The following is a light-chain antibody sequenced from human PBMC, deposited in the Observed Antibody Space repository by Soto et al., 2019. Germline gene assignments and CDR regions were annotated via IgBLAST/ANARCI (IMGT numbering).Light chain of an antibody. Sequence: DIQMTQSPSSLSASLGDRVTMTCRASQIISSYLNWYQQNPGKAPNPLISAASTLQSGVPSRFSGSGSETEFTLTITSLQPEDSATYYCQQRNSYPRTFGQGTK. CDR3: QQRNSYPRT. V-gene: IGKV1-9*01. J-gene: IGKJ2*01. CDR1: QIISSY. CDR2: AAS.